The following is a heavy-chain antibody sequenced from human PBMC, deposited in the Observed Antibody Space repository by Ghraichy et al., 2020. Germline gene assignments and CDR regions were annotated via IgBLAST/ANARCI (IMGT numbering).Heavy chain of an antibody. J-gene: IGHJ4*02. Sequence: SETLSLTCTVSGGSIRSSGYFWGWTRQPPGQGLEWIGSVEFSGNTHYNPSLKSRLTIYADTSKNQYTLNLNSVTAADTAVYYCAVDRGFWKIDHWGQGTLVTVSS. D-gene: IGHD3-3*01. CDR3: AVDRGFWKIDH. CDR1: GGSIRSSGYF. CDR2: VEFSGNT. V-gene: IGHV4-39*01.